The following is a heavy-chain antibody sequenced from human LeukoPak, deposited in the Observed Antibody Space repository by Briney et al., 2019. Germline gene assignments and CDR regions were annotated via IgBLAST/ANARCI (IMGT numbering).Heavy chain of an antibody. D-gene: IGHD1-26*01. V-gene: IGHV3-15*01. CDR3: TVHGAYTGTYSGDY. Sequence: PGGSLRLSCAASGFTFRNAWMSWVRQAPGKGLEWVGRIKRKSDGETTDYAAPVKGRFTISRDDSKNTLYLQMNSLKTEDTAVYYCTVHGAYTGTYSGDYWGQGTLVTVSS. CDR1: GFTFRNAW. J-gene: IGHJ4*02. CDR2: IKRKSDGETT.